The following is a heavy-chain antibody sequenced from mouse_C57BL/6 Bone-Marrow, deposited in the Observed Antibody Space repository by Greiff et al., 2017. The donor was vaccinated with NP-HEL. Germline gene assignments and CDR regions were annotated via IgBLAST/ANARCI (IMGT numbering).Heavy chain of an antibody. CDR2: IHPNSGST. CDR3: ARTYGNHTWFAY. CDR1: GYTFTSYW. D-gene: IGHD2-1*01. J-gene: IGHJ3*01. Sequence: VQLQQPGAELVKPGASVKLSCKASGYTFTSYWMHWVKQRPGQGLEWIGMIHPNSGSTNYNEKFKSKATLTVDKSSSTAYMQLSSLTSEDSAVYYCARTYGNHTWFAYWGQGTLVTVSA. V-gene: IGHV1-64*01.